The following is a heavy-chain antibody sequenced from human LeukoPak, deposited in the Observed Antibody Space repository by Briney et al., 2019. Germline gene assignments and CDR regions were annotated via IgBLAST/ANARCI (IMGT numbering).Heavy chain of an antibody. CDR3: ARTAPRWYSSSWYYFDY. Sequence: GGSLRLSCAASGFTFSSYEMNWVRQAPGKGLEWVSYISSSGSTIYYSDSVKGRFTISRDNAKNSLYLQMNSLRAEDTAVYYCARTAPRWYSSSWYYFDYWGQGTLVTVSS. D-gene: IGHD6-13*01. CDR2: ISSSGSTI. J-gene: IGHJ4*02. V-gene: IGHV3-48*03. CDR1: GFTFSSYE.